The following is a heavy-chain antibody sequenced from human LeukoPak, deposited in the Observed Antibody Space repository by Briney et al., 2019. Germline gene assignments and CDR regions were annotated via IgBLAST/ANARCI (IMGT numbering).Heavy chain of an antibody. J-gene: IGHJ4*02. CDR2: IRGSGGGT. CDR1: GFTFSSNA. V-gene: IGHV3-23*01. Sequence: GGSLRLSSAASGFTFSSNAMSWVRQAPGKGLEWVSAIRGSGGGTYYADSVKGRFTISRDNSKNTLYLQMNSLRAEDTAVYYCAKVRSDYYDILTGNYNPLFDYWGQGTLVTVSS. D-gene: IGHD3-9*01. CDR3: AKVRSDYYDILTGNYNPLFDY.